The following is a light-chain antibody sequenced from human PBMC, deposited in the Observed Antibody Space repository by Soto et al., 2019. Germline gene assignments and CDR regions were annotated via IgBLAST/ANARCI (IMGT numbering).Light chain of an antibody. V-gene: IGLV2-14*01. CDR1: SSDVGGYNY. J-gene: IGLJ1*01. Sequence: QSALTQPASVSGSPGQSITISCTGTSSDVGGYNYVSWYQQHPGKAPKLMIYEVSNRPSGVSNRFSGSKSGNTASLTISGLQAEGEAGYYCSSYTSGSSYVFGTGTKVTVL. CDR3: SSYTSGSSYV. CDR2: EVS.